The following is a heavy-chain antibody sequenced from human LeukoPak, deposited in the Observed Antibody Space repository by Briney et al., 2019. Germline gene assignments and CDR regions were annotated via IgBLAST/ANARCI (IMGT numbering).Heavy chain of an antibody. CDR1: GYSISGGYY. CDR3: ARDRLAYYDSSGDIDY. CDR2: IYHSGST. J-gene: IGHJ4*02. V-gene: IGHV4-38-2*02. Sequence: SETLSLTCTVSGYSISGGYYWGWIRQPPGKGLEWIGSIYHSGSTYYNPSLKSRVTISVDTSKNQFSLKLSSVTAADTAVYYCARDRLAYYDSSGDIDYWGQGTLVTVSS. D-gene: IGHD3-22*01.